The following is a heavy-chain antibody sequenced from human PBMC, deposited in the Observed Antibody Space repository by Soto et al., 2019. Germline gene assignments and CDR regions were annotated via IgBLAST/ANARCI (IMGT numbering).Heavy chain of an antibody. CDR1: GYTFTGYY. J-gene: IGHJ5*02. D-gene: IGHD6-19*01. Sequence: ASVKVSCKASGYTFTGYYMHWVRQAPGQGLEWMGWINPNSGGTNYAQKFQGWVTMTRDTSISTAYMELSRLRSDDTAVYYCARDKEAVAGTAHGYWFDPWGQGTLVTVSS. V-gene: IGHV1-2*04. CDR2: INPNSGGT. CDR3: ARDKEAVAGTAHGYWFDP.